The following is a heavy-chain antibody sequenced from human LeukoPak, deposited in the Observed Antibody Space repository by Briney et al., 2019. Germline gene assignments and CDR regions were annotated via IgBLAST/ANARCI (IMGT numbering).Heavy chain of an antibody. CDR3: ASDLTAIVTD. J-gene: IGHJ4*02. D-gene: IGHD5-18*01. V-gene: IGHV1-2*02. Sequence: ASVKVSCKASGYTFTGYYMHWVPQAPGQGLEWMGWINPNSGGTNYAQKFQGRVTMTRDTSISTAYMELSRLRSDDTDVYCGASDLTAIVTDWGQGTLVTVSS. CDR1: GYTFTGYY. CDR2: INPNSGGT.